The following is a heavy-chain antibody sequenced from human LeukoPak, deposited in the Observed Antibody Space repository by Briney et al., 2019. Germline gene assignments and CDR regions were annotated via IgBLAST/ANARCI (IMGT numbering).Heavy chain of an antibody. CDR2: ISYDGSNK. Sequence: GRSLRLSCAASGFTFSTYAMHWVRQAPGKGLEWVAGISYDGSNKYYADSVKGRFTISRDNAKNSLYLQMSSLRADDTALYFCARLHRYGYYYYYMDVWGKGTTVSVSS. CDR3: ARLHRYGYYYYYMDV. CDR1: GFTFSTYA. J-gene: IGHJ6*03. V-gene: IGHV3-30*04. D-gene: IGHD5-18*01.